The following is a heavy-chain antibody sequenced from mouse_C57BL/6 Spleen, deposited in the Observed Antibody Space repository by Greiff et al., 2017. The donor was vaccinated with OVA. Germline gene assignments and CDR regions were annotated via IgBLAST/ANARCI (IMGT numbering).Heavy chain of an antibody. CDR2: FYPGSGSI. D-gene: IGHD2-4*01. CDR3: ARHEGAYDYDYYYAMDY. Sequence: VQLQQSGAELVKPGASVKLSCKASGYTFTEYTIHWVKQRSGQGLEWIGWFYPGSGSITYNEKFKDKATLTADKSSSTVYMELSRLTSEDSAVYFCARHEGAYDYDYYYAMDYWGQGTSVTVSS. V-gene: IGHV1-62-2*01. CDR1: GYTFTEYT. J-gene: IGHJ4*01.